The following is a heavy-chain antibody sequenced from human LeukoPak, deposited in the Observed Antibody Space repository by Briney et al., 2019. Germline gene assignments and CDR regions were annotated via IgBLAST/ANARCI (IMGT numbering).Heavy chain of an antibody. J-gene: IGHJ4*02. CDR3: ARGGTQEAYCSSTSCNPYYFDY. CDR1: GGSFSGYY. CDR2: INHSGST. V-gene: IGHV4-34*01. D-gene: IGHD2-2*01. Sequence: SETLSLTCAVYGGSFSGYYWSWIRQPPGKGLEWIGEINHSGSTNYNPSLKSRVTISVDTSKNQFSLKLSSVTAADTAVYYCARGGTQEAYCSSTSCNPYYFDYWGQGTLVTVSS.